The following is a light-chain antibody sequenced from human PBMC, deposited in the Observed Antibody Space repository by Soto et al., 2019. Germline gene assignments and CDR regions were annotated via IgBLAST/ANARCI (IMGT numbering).Light chain of an antibody. Sequence: EIVLAQSPGTLSLSPGESATLSCRASQSVSSSFLAWYQQKAGQAPRLLIYGASSRATGIPDRFSGSGSGTDFTLTISRLEPEDFALYYCQQRSNRITFGQGTRLEI. J-gene: IGKJ5*01. CDR1: QSVSSSF. CDR2: GAS. V-gene: IGKV3D-20*02. CDR3: QQRSNRIT.